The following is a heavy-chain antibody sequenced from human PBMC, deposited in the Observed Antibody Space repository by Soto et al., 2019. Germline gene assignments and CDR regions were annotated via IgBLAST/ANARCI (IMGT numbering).Heavy chain of an antibody. CDR1: GASFSDANYY. D-gene: IGHD2-21*01. V-gene: IGHV4-39*02. CDR3: ERRSHIVVAPT. Sequence: PSKTLSLTCIVSGASFSDANYYWVWIRQPPGEGLEWIGSFYYDGRTYYNASLKSRVTISVDTSKNHFSLMLTSVTAADTAVYYCERRSHIVVAPTWGQGTLVTASS. J-gene: IGHJ4*02. CDR2: FYYDGRT.